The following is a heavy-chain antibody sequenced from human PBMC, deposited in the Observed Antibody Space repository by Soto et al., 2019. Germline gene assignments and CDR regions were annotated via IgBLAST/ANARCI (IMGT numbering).Heavy chain of an antibody. CDR3: ARGPRCINTSCSNDYYHFGLDV. CDR1: GGSFSGYY. CDR2: INHSGRS. D-gene: IGHD2-2*01. J-gene: IGHJ6*02. Sequence: KTSETLSLTCAVNGGSFSGYYWSWVRQSPGKGLEWIGEINHSGRSNLNPSLTSRLSTSVDTSKNHFTLTLTSVTAADTAVYYCARGPRCINTSCSNDYYHFGLDVWGQGTTVTVSS. V-gene: IGHV4-34*01.